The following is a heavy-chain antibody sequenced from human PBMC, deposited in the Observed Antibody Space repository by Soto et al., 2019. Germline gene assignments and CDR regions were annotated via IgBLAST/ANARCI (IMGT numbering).Heavy chain of an antibody. D-gene: IGHD5-18*01. CDR2: IIPIFGTA. CDR1: GGTFSSYA. CDR3: ARDRSSGYSYGYGIGFWFDP. J-gene: IGHJ5*02. V-gene: IGHV1-69*01. Sequence: QVQLVQSGAEVKKPGSSVKVSCKASGGTFSSYAISWVRQAPGXXXXWMGGIIPIFGTANYAQKFQGRVTITADESTSTAYMELSSLRSEDTAVYYCARDRSSGYSYGYGIGFWFDPWGQGTLVTVSS.